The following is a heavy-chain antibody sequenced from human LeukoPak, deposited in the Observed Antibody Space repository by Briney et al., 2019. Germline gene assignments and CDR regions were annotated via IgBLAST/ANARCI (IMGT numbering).Heavy chain of an antibody. D-gene: IGHD3-3*01. Sequence: SETLSLTCAVYGGSFSGYYWSWIRQPPGKGLEWIGEINHSGSTNYNPSLKSRVTISVDTSKNQFSLKLSSVTAADTAVYYCARIRYDFWSGYYTASRGAFDIWGQGTMVTVSS. V-gene: IGHV4-34*01. CDR1: GGSFSGYY. J-gene: IGHJ3*02. CDR3: ARIRYDFWSGYYTASRGAFDI. CDR2: INHSGST.